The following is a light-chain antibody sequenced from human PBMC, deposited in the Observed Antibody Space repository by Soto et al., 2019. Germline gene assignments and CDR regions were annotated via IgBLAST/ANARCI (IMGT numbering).Light chain of an antibody. CDR3: QKYNSAPRGIT. CDR1: QGISNY. V-gene: IGKV1-27*01. CDR2: AAS. J-gene: IGKJ5*01. Sequence: DVQMTQSPSSVSASLGDRVTITCRASQGISNYLAWYQQKPGKVPKLLIYAASTLQSGVPSRFSGSGSGTDFTLTISSLQPEDVATYYCQKYNSAPRGITFGQGTRPEIK.